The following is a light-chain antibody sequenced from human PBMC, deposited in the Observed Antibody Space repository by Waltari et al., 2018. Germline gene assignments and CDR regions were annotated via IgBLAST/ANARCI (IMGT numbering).Light chain of an antibody. J-gene: IGLJ2*01. Sequence: QSALTQPASVSGSPGQSITISWTETSRDVGGYNLVSWYQQHPGKVPKLIIYEGDRRPSGVSNRFSGSRSGNTASLTISGLQAEDEADYYCCSYAGSSTVVFGGGTKLTVL. CDR3: CSYAGSSTVV. CDR1: SRDVGGYNL. CDR2: EGD. V-gene: IGLV2-23*01.